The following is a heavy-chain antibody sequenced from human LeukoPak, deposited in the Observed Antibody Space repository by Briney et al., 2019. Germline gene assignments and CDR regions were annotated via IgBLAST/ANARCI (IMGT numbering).Heavy chain of an antibody. Sequence: GGSLRLSCAASGFTFSSYGMHWVRQAPGKGLEWVAVIWYDGSNKYYADSVKGRFTISRDNSKNTLYLQMNSLRAEDTAVYYCAKGSPNYYDSSGYSGFDYWGQRTLVTASS. D-gene: IGHD3-22*01. CDR2: IWYDGSNK. CDR3: AKGSPNYYDSSGYSGFDY. J-gene: IGHJ4*02. V-gene: IGHV3-33*06. CDR1: GFTFSSYG.